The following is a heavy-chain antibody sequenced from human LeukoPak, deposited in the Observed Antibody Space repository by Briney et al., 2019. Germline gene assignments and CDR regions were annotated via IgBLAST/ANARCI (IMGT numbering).Heavy chain of an antibody. V-gene: IGHV3-30-3*01. D-gene: IGHD1-26*01. CDR1: GFTFSSYA. J-gene: IGHJ4*02. CDR2: ISYDGSNK. Sequence: PGRSLRLSCAASGFTFSSYAMHWVRQAPGKGLEWVAVISYDGSNKYYADSVKGRFTISRDNSKNTLYLQMNSLRAEDTAVYYCARGGRKKSGSYYWGQGTLVTVSS. CDR3: ARGGRKKSGSYY.